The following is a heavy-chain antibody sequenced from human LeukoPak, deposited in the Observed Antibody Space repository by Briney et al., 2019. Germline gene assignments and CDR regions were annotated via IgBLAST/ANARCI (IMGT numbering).Heavy chain of an antibody. CDR3: ARIRLLWFGELSPDSYYYGMDV. V-gene: IGHV4-39*01. CDR1: GGSINSSSYS. Sequence: SETLSLTCTVSGGSINSSSYSWGWIRQPPGKGLEWIGTIYYSGSTYYNPSLKSRVTISVDTSKNQFSLKLISVTAADTAVYSCARIRLLWFGELSPDSYYYGMDVWGQGTTVTVSS. D-gene: IGHD3-10*01. CDR2: IYYSGST. J-gene: IGHJ6*02.